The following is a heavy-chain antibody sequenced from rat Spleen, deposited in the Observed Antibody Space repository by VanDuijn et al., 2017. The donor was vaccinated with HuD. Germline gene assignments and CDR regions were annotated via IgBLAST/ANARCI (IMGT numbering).Heavy chain of an antibody. CDR1: GFTFSDYY. V-gene: IGHV5-7*01. CDR2: ISYDGSST. CDR3: TRQGTENIRSYFDY. D-gene: IGHD1-11*01. J-gene: IGHJ2*01. Sequence: EVQLVESTGALVQPGRSLKLSCAASGFTFSDYYMAWVRQAPTKGLDWVATISYDGSSTYYRDSVKGRFTLSRDNAKSTLFLQMDGLRSEDTATYYCTRQGTENIRSYFDYWGQGVMVTVSS.